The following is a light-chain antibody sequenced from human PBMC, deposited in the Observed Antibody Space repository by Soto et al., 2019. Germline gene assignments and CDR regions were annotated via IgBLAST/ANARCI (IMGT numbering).Light chain of an antibody. J-gene: IGKJ1*01. CDR2: GAA. CDR1: QSGSSD. Sequence: EIVMTQFPATLSVSPGERATLSCRASQSGSSDLACYQQKPVQAPTLLIYGAATRATGILVRFSGSGCGTEYTLTIISLLYAEFVVYYFRQQNNCCPTFGHGTKVDIK. V-gene: IGKV3-15*01. CDR3: RQQNNCCPT.